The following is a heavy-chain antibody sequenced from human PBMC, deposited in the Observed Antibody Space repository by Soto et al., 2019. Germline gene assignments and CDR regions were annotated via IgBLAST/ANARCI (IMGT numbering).Heavy chain of an antibody. CDR2: IRDSGDST. V-gene: IGHV3-23*01. D-gene: IGHD2-15*01. Sequence: EVQLLESGGGLVQPGESLRLSCAVSGFIFGNYMMTWVRQAPGKGLEWVSTIRDSGDSTYYADSVKGRFTISRDNFKNKRYLKMDSLGAEDTAVYYCAPHVYCSGGSCHYDAFDIRGQGAMVTVSS. CDR3: APHVYCSGGSCHYDAFDI. CDR1: GFIFGNYM. J-gene: IGHJ3*02.